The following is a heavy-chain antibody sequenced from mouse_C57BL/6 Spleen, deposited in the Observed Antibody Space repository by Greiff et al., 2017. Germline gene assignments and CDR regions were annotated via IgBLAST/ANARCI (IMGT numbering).Heavy chain of an antibody. J-gene: IGHJ3*01. CDR2: ILPGSGST. V-gene: IGHV1-9*01. Sequence: QVQLKQSGAELMKPGASVKLSCKATGYTFTGYWIEWVKQRPGHGLEWIGEILPGSGSTNYNEKFKGKATFTADTSSNTAYMQLSSLTTEDSAIYYCARGIYYDYDVAYWGQGTLVTVSA. D-gene: IGHD2-4*01. CDR3: ARGIYYDYDVAY. CDR1: GYTFTGYW.